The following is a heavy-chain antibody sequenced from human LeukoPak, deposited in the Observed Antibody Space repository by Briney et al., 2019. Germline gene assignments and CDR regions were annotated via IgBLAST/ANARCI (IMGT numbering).Heavy chain of an antibody. CDR2: ISGSGSDI. CDR1: GFTFSFYS. D-gene: IGHD1-26*01. V-gene: IGHV3-21*05. Sequence: GGSLRLSCAGSGFTFSFYSLNWVRQAPGRGLEWVSFISGSGSDIFYADSVKGRFTISSNNAKNSVSLQMDSLRGDDTAVYYCARDIGGSYSAIDYWGQGTLVTVSS. J-gene: IGHJ4*02. CDR3: ARDIGGSYSAIDY.